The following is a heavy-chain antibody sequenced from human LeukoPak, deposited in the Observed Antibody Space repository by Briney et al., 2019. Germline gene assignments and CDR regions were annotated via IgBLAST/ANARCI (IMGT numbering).Heavy chain of an antibody. CDR3: ARYLNYYGSGRVDY. Sequence: SSETLSLTCTVSGGSISSGGYYWSWIRQHPGKGPEWIGYIYCSGSTYYNPSLKSRVTISVDTSKNQFSLKLSSVTAADTAVYYCARYLNYYGSGRVDYWGQGTLVTVSS. CDR2: IYCSGST. D-gene: IGHD3-10*01. V-gene: IGHV4-31*03. J-gene: IGHJ4*02. CDR1: GGSISSGGYY.